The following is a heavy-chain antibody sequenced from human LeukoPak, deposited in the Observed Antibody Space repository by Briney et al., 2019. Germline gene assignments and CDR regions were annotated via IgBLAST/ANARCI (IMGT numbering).Heavy chain of an antibody. Sequence: GGSLRLSCVASGFTFSSYWMSWVRQAPGKGLEWVSNIKEDGTQRIYVDSVKGRFTISRDNAKNSLYLQMNSLRAEETAVYYCARLRPYSSTWYAYYGMDVWGQGTTVTVSS. D-gene: IGHD6-13*01. J-gene: IGHJ6*02. V-gene: IGHV3-7*04. CDR1: GFTFSSYW. CDR3: ARLRPYSSTWYAYYGMDV. CDR2: IKEDGTQR.